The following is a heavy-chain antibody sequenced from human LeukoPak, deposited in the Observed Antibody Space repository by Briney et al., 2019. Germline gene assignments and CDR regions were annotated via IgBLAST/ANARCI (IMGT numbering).Heavy chain of an antibody. Sequence: GSLRLSCAASGFTCSSYVMSWVRQAPGRGQEWVSSISGSGSTYYANSVKGRFTISRDISKNTLYLQINTLRAEDPAVYYCAILSGSDGYNWGQGTLVTVSS. D-gene: IGHD1-26*01. CDR3: AILSGSDGYN. CDR1: GFTCSSYV. J-gene: IGHJ4*02. CDR2: ISGSGST. V-gene: IGHV3-23*01.